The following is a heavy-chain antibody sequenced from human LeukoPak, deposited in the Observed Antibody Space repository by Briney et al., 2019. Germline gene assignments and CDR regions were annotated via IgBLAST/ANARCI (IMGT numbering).Heavy chain of an antibody. V-gene: IGHV1-18*01. J-gene: IGHJ4*02. CDR1: GYTFTSYG. D-gene: IGHD3-22*01. CDR3: ASFNYYDSSGYYPILGY. Sequence: ASVTVSCKASGYTFTSYGISWVRQAPGQGLEWMGWISAYNGNTNYAQKLQGRVTMTTDTSTSTAYMELRSLRSDDTAVYYCASFNYYDSSGYYPILGYWGQGTLVTVS. CDR2: ISAYNGNT.